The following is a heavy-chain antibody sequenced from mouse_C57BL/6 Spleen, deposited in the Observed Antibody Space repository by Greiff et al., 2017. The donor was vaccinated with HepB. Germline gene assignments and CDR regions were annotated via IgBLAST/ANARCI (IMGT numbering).Heavy chain of an antibody. V-gene: IGHV2-2*01. CDR1: GFSLTSYG. J-gene: IGHJ4*01. CDR2: IWSGGST. CDR3: ARGYSLYAMDY. Sequence: VKLVESGPGLVQPSQSLSITCTVSGFSLTSYGVHWVRQSPGKGLEWLGVIWSGGSTDYNAAFISRLSISKDNSKSQVFFKMNSLQADDTAIYYCARGYSLYAMDYWGQGTSVTVSS. D-gene: IGHD2-12*01.